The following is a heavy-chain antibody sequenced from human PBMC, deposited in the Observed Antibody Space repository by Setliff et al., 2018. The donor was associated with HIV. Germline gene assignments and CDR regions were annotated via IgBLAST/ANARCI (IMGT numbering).Heavy chain of an antibody. V-gene: IGHV4-39*07. D-gene: IGHD6-13*01. Sequence: SETLSLTCTVSGGSISSGTYYWGRIRQPPGKGLEWIGSIYYSGSTYYNPSLKSRITISVDTSKNQFSLKLSSVTAADTAVYYCARHRDPPGTSWIYYYYYMDLWGEGTTVTVSS. CDR1: GGSISSGTYY. J-gene: IGHJ6*03. CDR2: IYYSGST. CDR3: ARHRDPPGTSWIYYYYYMDL.